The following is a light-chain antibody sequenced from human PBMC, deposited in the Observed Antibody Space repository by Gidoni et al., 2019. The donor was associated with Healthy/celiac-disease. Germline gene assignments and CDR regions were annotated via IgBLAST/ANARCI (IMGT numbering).Light chain of an antibody. Sequence: SYELTQPPSVSVSPGQTARITCSGDALPKQYAYWYQQKPGQAPVLVIYKDSERPSGIPERFSGTSSGTTVTLTISGVQVEDEADYYCQSADSSGTYQVFGGGTKLTVL. J-gene: IGLJ3*02. CDR1: ALPKQY. V-gene: IGLV3-25*03. CDR2: KDS. CDR3: QSADSSGTYQV.